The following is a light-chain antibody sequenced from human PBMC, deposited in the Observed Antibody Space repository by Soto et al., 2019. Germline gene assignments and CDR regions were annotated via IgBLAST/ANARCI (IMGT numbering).Light chain of an antibody. Sequence: QSVLTQPASVSGSPGQSITISCTGTSSDVGGYNYVSWYQQHPGKAPKLMIYEVSNRPSGVSNRFSGSKSGNTASLAISGLQPEDEADYFCSSYTSSYSRIFGGGTKLTVL. V-gene: IGLV2-14*01. CDR1: SSDVGGYNY. J-gene: IGLJ2*01. CDR2: EVS. CDR3: SSYTSSYSRI.